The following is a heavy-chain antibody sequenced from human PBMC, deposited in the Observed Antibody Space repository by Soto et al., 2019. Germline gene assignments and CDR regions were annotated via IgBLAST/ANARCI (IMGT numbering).Heavy chain of an antibody. V-gene: IGHV3-21*03. CDR1: GFTFRTYT. CDR2: IRVFSPYT. J-gene: IGHJ3*02. D-gene: IGHD2-15*01. Sequence: PVGSLRRSCISSGFTFRTYTMNWVRQAPGKGLEWVSGIRVFSPYTFYSESVKGRFTISRYNAKNSLYLQINSLKTEDTAVYYCTTDLLAFDAFDIWGQGTMVTVSS. CDR3: TTDLLAFDAFDI.